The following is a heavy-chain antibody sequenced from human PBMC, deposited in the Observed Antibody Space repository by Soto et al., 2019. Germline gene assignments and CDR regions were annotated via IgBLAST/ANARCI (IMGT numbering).Heavy chain of an antibody. CDR1: GFTFSSHS. CDR3: AKVTGYYMDH. CDR2: ISSSSTYI. J-gene: IGHJ4*02. D-gene: IGHD3-9*01. Sequence: EVQVVESGGGLVKPGGSLRLSCAASGFTFSSHSMNWVRQAPGKGLEWVSTISSSSTYIYYADSVKGRFTTSRDNAKNSLYLQKNSLRAEDTAVYYCAKVTGYYMDHWGQGTLVTVSS. V-gene: IGHV3-21*04.